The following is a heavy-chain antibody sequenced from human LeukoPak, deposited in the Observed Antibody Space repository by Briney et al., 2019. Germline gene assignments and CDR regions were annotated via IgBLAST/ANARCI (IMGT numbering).Heavy chain of an antibody. CDR2: ISPSSCSI. CDR1: GLTFSSYS. V-gene: IGHV3-21*01. CDR3: ARDQSSPYVS. J-gene: IGHJ4*02. D-gene: IGHD3-16*01. Sequence: GGSLRLSCAASGLTFSSYSMNWVRQAPGKGLEWVSSISPSSCSIYYADSVKGRFTISRDNAKNSLYLQMNSLRVEDTAVYYCARDQSSPYVSWGQGALVTVSS.